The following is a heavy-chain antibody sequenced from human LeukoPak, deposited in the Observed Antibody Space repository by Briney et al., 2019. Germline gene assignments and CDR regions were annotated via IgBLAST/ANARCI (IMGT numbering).Heavy chain of an antibody. J-gene: IGHJ4*02. CDR2: IWYDGSNK. CDR3: AKDYRDIAVARFDY. Sequence: GGSLRLSCAASGFTFSSYGMHWVRQAPGKGQEWVAVIWYDGSNKYYADSVKGRFTISRDNSKNTLYLQMNSLRAEDTAVYYCAKDYRDIAVARFDYWGQGTLVTVSS. D-gene: IGHD6-19*01. CDR1: GFTFSSYG. V-gene: IGHV3-33*06.